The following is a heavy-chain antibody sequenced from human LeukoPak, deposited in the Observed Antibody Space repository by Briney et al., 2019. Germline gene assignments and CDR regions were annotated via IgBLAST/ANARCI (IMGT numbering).Heavy chain of an antibody. CDR3: AREVDTASDY. CDR2: IYHTGSN. V-gene: IGHV4-61*08. Sequence: TSETLSLTCTVSGGSVSSADYYWSWIRHPPGKTLEWIGYIYHTGSNNYKYSLKSRVTISLDTSKNRFSLKLSSVTAADTAVYYCAREVDTASDYWGQGTLVTVSS. D-gene: IGHD5-18*01. CDR1: GGSVSSADYY. J-gene: IGHJ4*02.